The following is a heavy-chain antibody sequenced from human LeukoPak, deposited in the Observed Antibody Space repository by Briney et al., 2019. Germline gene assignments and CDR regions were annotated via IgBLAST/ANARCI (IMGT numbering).Heavy chain of an antibody. CDR2: ISSSSSYT. Sequence: GGSLRLSCAASGFTFSDYYMSWIRQAPGKGLEWVSYISSSSSYTNYADSVKGRFTISRDDAKNSLCLQMNSLRAEDTAVYYCARDRAARPGYYYGMDVWGQGTTVTVSS. D-gene: IGHD6-6*01. V-gene: IGHV3-11*06. J-gene: IGHJ6*02. CDR1: GFTFSDYY. CDR3: ARDRAARPGYYYGMDV.